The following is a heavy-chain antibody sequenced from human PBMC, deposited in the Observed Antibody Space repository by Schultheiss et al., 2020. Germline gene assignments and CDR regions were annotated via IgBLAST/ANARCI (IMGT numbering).Heavy chain of an antibody. D-gene: IGHD3-22*01. J-gene: IGHJ4*02. CDR1: GFTFDDYA. V-gene: IGHV3-9*01. CDR2: ISWNSGII. Sequence: SLKISCAASGFTFDDYAMHWVRQAPGKGLEWVSGISWNSGIIGYADSVKGRFTISRDNAKNSLYLQMNSLRAEDTALYYCAKAYYYDSSGYQSYYFDYWGQGTLVTVSS. CDR3: AKAYYYDSSGYQSYYFDY.